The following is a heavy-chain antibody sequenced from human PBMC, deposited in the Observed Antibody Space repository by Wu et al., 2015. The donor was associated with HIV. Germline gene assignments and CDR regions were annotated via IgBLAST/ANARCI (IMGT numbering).Heavy chain of an antibody. CDR1: GYTFTGYY. CDR2: INPNSGDT. V-gene: IGHV1-2*02. CDR3: ARHPGYCSSTSCYTWYYYYYMDV. J-gene: IGHJ6*03. Sequence: QVQLVQSGAEVKKPGASVKVSCKASGYTFTGYYMHWVRQAPGQGLEWMGWINPNSGDTNYAQKFQGRVTMTRATSISTAYMELSRLRSDDTAVYYCARHPGYCSSTSCYTWYYYYYMDVWGQRDHGHRLL. D-gene: IGHD2-2*02.